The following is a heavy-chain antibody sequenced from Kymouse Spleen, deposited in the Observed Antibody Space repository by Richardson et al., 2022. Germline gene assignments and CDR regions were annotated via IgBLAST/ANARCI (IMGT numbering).Heavy chain of an antibody. V-gene: IGHV5-51*01. CDR3: ARHESKQQLVQGWFDP. D-gene: IGHD6-13*01. CDR1: GYSFTSYW. CDR2: IYPGDSDT. Sequence: EVQLVQSGAEVKKPGESLKISCKGSGYSFTSYWIGWVRQMPGKGLEWMGIIYPGDSDTRYSPSFQGQVTISADKSISTAYLQWSSLKASDTAMYYCARHESKQQLVQGWFDPWGQGTLVTVSS. J-gene: IGHJ5*02.